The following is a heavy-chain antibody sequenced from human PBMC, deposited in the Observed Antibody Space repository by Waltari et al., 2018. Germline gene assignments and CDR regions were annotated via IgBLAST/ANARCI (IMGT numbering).Heavy chain of an antibody. V-gene: IGHV2-70*01. Sequence: QVTLRESGPALVNPTQTLTLTCTFSQFSLNTSGMSVSWIRQPPGRALEWLALLDWDDEKLYAKSLKTRLTISKDTSKNQVVLTMTNMDPVDTATYYCARTPVASSTEYFNVWGRGTPVTVSS. J-gene: IGHJ2*01. CDR2: LDWDDEK. CDR1: QFSLNTSGMS. D-gene: IGHD2-2*01. CDR3: ARTPVASSTEYFNV.